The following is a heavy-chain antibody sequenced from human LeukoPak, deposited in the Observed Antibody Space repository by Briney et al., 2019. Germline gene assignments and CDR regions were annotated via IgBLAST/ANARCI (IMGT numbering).Heavy chain of an antibody. D-gene: IGHD4-17*01. CDR2: IWYDGSNK. CDR1: EFTFSSYE. Sequence: PGGSLRLSCSASEFTFSSYEMNWVRQAPGKGLEWVAVIWYDGSNKYYADSVKGRFTISRDNSKNTLYLQMNSLRAEDTAVYYCAREPYGDYWFDPWGQGTLVTVSS. J-gene: IGHJ5*02. V-gene: IGHV3-33*08. CDR3: AREPYGDYWFDP.